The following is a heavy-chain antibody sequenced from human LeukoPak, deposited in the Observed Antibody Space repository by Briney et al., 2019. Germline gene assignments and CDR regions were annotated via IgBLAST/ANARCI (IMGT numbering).Heavy chain of an antibody. D-gene: IGHD2-15*01. CDR3: ARRDSSGGSCYPSGVGSDAFDI. CDR2: IWYDGSNK. Sequence: GGSLRLSCAASGFTFSSYGMHWVRQAPGKGLEWVAVIWYDGSNKFYADSVKGRFTISRDNSKNTLYLQMSSLRAEDTALYYCARRDSSGGSCYPSGVGSDAFDIWGQGTMVTVSS. CDR1: GFTFSSYG. V-gene: IGHV3-33*01. J-gene: IGHJ3*02.